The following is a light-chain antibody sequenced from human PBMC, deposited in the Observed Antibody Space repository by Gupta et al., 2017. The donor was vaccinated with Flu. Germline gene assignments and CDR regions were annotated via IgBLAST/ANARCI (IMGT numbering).Light chain of an antibody. CDR1: QNIVNY. CDR2: AAS. Sequence: DVQMTQSPSSMSASLGDSVTITCRASQNIVNYLNWYQQKPGKAPRLLIYAASTLQSGVPSRFSGSASGTDFTLTITNLQPEDFATYYCQQRRSLPRSFGQGTTVEIK. V-gene: IGKV1-39*01. CDR3: QQRRSLPRS. J-gene: IGKJ1*01.